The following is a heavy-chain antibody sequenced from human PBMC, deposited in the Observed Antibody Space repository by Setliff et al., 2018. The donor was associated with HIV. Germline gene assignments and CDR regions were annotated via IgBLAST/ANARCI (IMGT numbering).Heavy chain of an antibody. CDR1: GDAFTDYY. CDR3: VRLTADRTNYYYYMDV. V-gene: IGHV1-18*04. J-gene: IGHJ6*03. CDR2: INAGNDNT. Sequence: GASVKVSCKASGDAFTDYYIHWVRQAPGQRLEWMGWINAGNDNTKYSQKFRGRVTMTTDISTNTAYMEVRSLSFDDTAVYYCVRLTADRTNYYYYMDVWGKGTTVTVSS. D-gene: IGHD2-8*01.